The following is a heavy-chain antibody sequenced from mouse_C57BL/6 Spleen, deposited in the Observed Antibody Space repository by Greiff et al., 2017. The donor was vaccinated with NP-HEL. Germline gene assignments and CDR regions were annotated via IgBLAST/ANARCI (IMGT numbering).Heavy chain of an antibody. CDR3: ASQAGTGTPFAY. Sequence: EVKLMESGGGLVQPGGSLKLSCAASGFTFSDYYMYWVRQTPEKRLEWVAYISNGGGSTYYPDTVKGRFTISRDNAKNTLYLQMSRLKSEDTAMYYCASQAGTGTPFAYWGQRTLVTVSA. V-gene: IGHV5-12*01. CDR2: ISNGGGST. D-gene: IGHD4-1*01. CDR1: GFTFSDYY. J-gene: IGHJ3*01.